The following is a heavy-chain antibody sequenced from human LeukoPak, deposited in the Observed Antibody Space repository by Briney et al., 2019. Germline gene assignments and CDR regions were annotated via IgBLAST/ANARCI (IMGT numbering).Heavy chain of an antibody. CDR3: ARDVGATALFDY. D-gene: IGHD1-26*01. CDR1: GGSFSGYY. V-gene: IGHV4-59*01. CDR2: IYYSGST. J-gene: IGHJ4*02. Sequence: PSETLSLTCAVYGGSFSGYYWSWIRQPPGKGLEWIGYIYYSGSTNYNPSLKSRVTISVDTSKNQFSLKLSSVTAADTAVYYCARDVGATALFDYWGQGTLVTVSS.